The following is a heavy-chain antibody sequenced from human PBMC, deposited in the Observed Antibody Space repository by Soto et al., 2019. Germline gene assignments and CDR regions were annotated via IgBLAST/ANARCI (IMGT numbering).Heavy chain of an antibody. D-gene: IGHD3-22*01. J-gene: IGHJ3*02. CDR2: IYYSGST. V-gene: IGHV4-31*03. Sequence: PSETLSLTCTFSGGSISSGGYYWSWIRQHPGKGLEWIGYIYYSGSTYYNPSLKSRVTISVDTSKNQFSLKLSSVTAADTAVYYCARTYYYDSSHAFDIWGQGTMVTVSS. CDR3: ARTYYYDSSHAFDI. CDR1: GGSISSGGYY.